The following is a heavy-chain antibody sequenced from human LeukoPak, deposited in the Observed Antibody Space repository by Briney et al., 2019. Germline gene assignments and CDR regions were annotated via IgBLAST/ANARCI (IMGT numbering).Heavy chain of an antibody. CDR1: GFTFSSYG. D-gene: IGHD3-10*01. CDR3: AKEFRYFYGSGSPFLDY. J-gene: IGHJ4*02. Sequence: GGSLRLSCAASGFTFSSYGMHWVRQAPGKGLEWVAFIRYDGYNKYYADSEKGRFAISRDNSKNTLYLQMNSLRAEDTAVYYCAKEFRYFYGSGSPFLDYWGQGTLVTVSS. V-gene: IGHV3-30*02. CDR2: IRYDGYNK.